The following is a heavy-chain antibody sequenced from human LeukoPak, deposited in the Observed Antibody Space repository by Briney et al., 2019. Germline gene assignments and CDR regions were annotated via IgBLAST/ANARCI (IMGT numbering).Heavy chain of an antibody. CDR1: GFTFTYYN. CDR2: ISSGSDYI. V-gene: IGHV3-21*06. J-gene: IGHJ4*02. D-gene: IGHD3-3*01. Sequence: GGSLRLSCSASGFTFTYYNMNWVRQAPGKGLEWVSSISSGSDYIYYADSVKGRFTISRDNAKNSLYLQMSSLSAEDTAVYYCARDPVPYDFWSGYYRDWGQGTLVTVSS. CDR3: ARDPVPYDFWSGYYRD.